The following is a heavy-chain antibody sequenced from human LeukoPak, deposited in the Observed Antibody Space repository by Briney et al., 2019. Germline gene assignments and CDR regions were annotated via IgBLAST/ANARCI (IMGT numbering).Heavy chain of an antibody. CDR3: APQIRYCSGGSCYWFDP. Sequence: SETLSLTCTVSGGSISSYYWSWIRQPAGKGLEWIGSIYYSGSTYYNPSLKSRVTISVDTSKNQFSLKLSSVTAADTAVYYCAPQIRYCSGGSCYWFDPWGQGTLVTVSS. V-gene: IGHV4-4*07. CDR1: GGSISSYY. D-gene: IGHD2-15*01. CDR2: IYYSGST. J-gene: IGHJ5*02.